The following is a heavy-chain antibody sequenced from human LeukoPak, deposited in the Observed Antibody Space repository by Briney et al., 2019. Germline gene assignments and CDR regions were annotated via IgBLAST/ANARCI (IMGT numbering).Heavy chain of an antibody. V-gene: IGHV4-59*12. CDR2: IYYSGST. CDR1: GGSISSYY. D-gene: IGHD3-10*01. CDR3: ARGPDEGFGAVQYYFDY. J-gene: IGHJ4*02. Sequence: SETLSLTCTVSGGSISSYYWSWIRQPPGKGLEWIGYIYYSGSTNYNPSLKSRVTISVDKSKNQFSLKLSSVTAADTAVYYCARGPDEGFGAVQYYFDYWGQGTLVTVSS.